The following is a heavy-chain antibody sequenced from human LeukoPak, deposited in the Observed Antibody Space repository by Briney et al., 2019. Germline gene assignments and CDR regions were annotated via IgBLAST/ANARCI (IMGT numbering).Heavy chain of an antibody. J-gene: IGHJ4*02. Sequence: GASVKVSCKASGDSFTSYYMHWVRQAPGQGLEWMGIINPSGGSTSYAQKFQGRVTMTRDMSTSTVYMELSNLRSEDTAVYYCATNSNTGGRGNFFDSWGQGSLVTVTT. CDR1: GDSFTSYY. CDR3: ATNSNTGGRGNFFDS. V-gene: IGHV1-46*01. D-gene: IGHD4-23*01. CDR2: INPSGGST.